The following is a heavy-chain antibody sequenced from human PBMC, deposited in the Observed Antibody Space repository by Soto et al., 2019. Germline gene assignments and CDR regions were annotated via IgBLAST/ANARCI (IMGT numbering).Heavy chain of an antibody. CDR3: ARHWRTGYSTVFGVVMGWFDP. CDR1: GDSITSTDYY. Sequence: SETLSLTCTATGDSITSTDYYWGWIRQPPGKGLEWVASTYYSGSTYHNPSLKSRVTISVDTSKNQFSLKVTSVTAADTAVYYCARHWRTGYSTVFGVVMGWFDPWGQGTLVTVSS. J-gene: IGHJ5*02. V-gene: IGHV4-39*01. CDR2: TYYSGST. D-gene: IGHD3-3*01.